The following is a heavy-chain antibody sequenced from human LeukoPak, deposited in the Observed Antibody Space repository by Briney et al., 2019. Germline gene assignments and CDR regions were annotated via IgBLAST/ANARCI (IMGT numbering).Heavy chain of an antibody. Sequence: ASAKVSCKASVYTFTSYGISWVRQALGQGVEWMVWIIDYNGNTNYAQKLQGRVTMTTDTSTSTAYMELRSLRSDDTAVYYCARDLYRDSLPVSWFDPWGQGTLVTVSS. J-gene: IGHJ5*02. V-gene: IGHV1-18*01. D-gene: IGHD4-11*01. CDR3: ARDLYRDSLPVSWFDP. CDR2: IIDYNGNT. CDR1: VYTFTSYG.